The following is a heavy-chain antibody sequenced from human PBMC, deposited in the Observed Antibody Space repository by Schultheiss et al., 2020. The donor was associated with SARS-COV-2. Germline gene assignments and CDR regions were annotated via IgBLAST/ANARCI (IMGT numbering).Heavy chain of an antibody. Sequence: SETLSLTCTVSGGSISSYYWSWIRQPPGKGLEWIGYIYYIGNTDYNPSLKSRVTISLDTSKTQFFLKLSSVTAADTAVYYCARDRAAAGFRNWYFDLWGRGTVGTGSS. CDR2: IYYIGNT. J-gene: IGHJ2*01. V-gene: IGHV4-59*01. D-gene: IGHD6-13*01. CDR3: ARDRAAAGFRNWYFDL. CDR1: GGSISSYY.